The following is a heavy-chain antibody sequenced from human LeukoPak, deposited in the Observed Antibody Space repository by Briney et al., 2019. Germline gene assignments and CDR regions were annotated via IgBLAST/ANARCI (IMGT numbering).Heavy chain of an antibody. Sequence: SETLPLTCSVSGGPIGSYYWSWIRQPPGKGLEWIAYIYYDGTANYNPSLKSRFALSVDTSKKQFSLNLNSVTASDTAVYFCAGGASYGIFDIWGQGTLVTVSS. CDR2: IYYDGTA. V-gene: IGHV4-59*08. CDR3: AGGASYGIFDI. CDR1: GGPIGSYY. D-gene: IGHD4-17*01. J-gene: IGHJ4*02.